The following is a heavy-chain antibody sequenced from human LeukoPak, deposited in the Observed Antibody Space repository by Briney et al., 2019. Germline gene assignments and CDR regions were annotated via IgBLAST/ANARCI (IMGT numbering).Heavy chain of an antibody. CDR1: GFTFSSYG. CDR3: AKVRTTKRLTEFDY. V-gene: IGHV3-33*06. Sequence: GGSLRLSCAASGFTFSSYGMHWVRQAPGKGLEWVALIWYDGSNKYYADSVKGRLTISRDNSKNTLYLQMNSLRAEDTAVYYCAKVRTTKRLTEFDYWGQGTLVTVSS. J-gene: IGHJ4*02. CDR2: IWYDGSNK. D-gene: IGHD1-7*01.